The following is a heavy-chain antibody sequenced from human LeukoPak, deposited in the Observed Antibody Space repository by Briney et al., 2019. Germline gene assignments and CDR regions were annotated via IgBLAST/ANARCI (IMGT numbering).Heavy chain of an antibody. CDR2: IIPIFGTA. Sequence: EASVKVSCKASGGTFSSYAISWVRQAPGQGLEWMGGIIPIFGTANYAQEFQGRVTITADESTSTAYMELSSLRSEDTAVYYCASPSTPGYSYGYLDYWGQGTLVTVSS. D-gene: IGHD5-18*01. J-gene: IGHJ4*02. CDR1: GGTFSSYA. CDR3: ASPSTPGYSYGYLDY. V-gene: IGHV1-69*13.